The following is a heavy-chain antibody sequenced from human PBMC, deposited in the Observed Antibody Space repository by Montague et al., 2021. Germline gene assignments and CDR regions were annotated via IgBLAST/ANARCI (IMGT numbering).Heavy chain of an antibody. D-gene: IGHD6-13*01. CDR1: GITFDYYW. Sequence: SRRISCAASGITFDYYWMSWVRQAPGKGLEWVANINEDGSEKNYVDSVRGRFSISRDNTKNSLYLQMNSLRVEDTAVYYCARDRAAAGSWGHGTLVIVSS. CDR2: INEDGSEK. V-gene: IGHV3-7*01. CDR3: ARDRAAAGS. J-gene: IGHJ5*01.